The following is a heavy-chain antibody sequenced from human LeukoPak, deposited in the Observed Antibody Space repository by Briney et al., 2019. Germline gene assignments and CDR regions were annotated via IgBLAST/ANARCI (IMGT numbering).Heavy chain of an antibody. CDR1: GYTFTSYG. V-gene: IGHV1-18*01. CDR2: ISAYNGNT. D-gene: IGHD2-8*01. J-gene: IGHJ6*02. Sequence: ASVKVSCKASGYTFTSYGISWVRQAPGQGLEWMGRISAYNGNTNYAQKLQGRVTMTTDTSTSTAYMELRSLRSDDTAVYYCASRAYATTYYYYGMDVWGQGTTVTVSS. CDR3: ASRAYATTYYYYGMDV.